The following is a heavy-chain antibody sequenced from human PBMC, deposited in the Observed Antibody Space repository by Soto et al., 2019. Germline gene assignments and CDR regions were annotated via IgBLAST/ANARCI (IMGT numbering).Heavy chain of an antibody. D-gene: IGHD7-27*01. J-gene: IGHJ6*02. CDR2: IIPIFGTA. V-gene: IGHV1-69*13. Sequence: SVQVSCKASGGTFSSYAISWVRQAPGQGLEWMGGIIPIFGTANYAQKFQGRVMITAEESTSTAYMELSSLRSEDTAVYYCARAVDWAGDRPYYYYGMHVWGPGTTVTDPS. CDR3: ARAVDWAGDRPYYYYGMHV. CDR1: GGTFSSYA.